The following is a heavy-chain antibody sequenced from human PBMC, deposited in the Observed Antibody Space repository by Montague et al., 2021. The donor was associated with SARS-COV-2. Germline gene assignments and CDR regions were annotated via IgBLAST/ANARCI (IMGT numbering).Heavy chain of an antibody. CDR3: ARGRLWQWLGYYYMDV. V-gene: IGHV4-34*01. CDR2: INHSGST. Sequence: SETLSLTCAVYGGSFSGYYWSWIRQPPGKGLEWIGEINHSGSTIYNPSLKSRVTISVDTSKNQFSLKLSSVTAADTAVYYCARGRLWQWLGYYYMDVWGKGTTVTVSS. CDR1: GGSFSGYY. J-gene: IGHJ6*03. D-gene: IGHD6-19*01.